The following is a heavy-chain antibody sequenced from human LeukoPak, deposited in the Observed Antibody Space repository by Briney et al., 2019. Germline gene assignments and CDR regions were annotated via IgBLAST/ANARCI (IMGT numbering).Heavy chain of an antibody. Sequence: ASVKVSCKASGYTFTSYYMHWVRQAPGQGLEWVGIINPSGGSTSYAQKFQGRVTMTRDTSTSTVYMEPSSLRSEDTAVYYCARRVGSASAWFDPWGQGTLVTVSS. CDR1: GYTFTSYY. V-gene: IGHV1-46*01. J-gene: IGHJ5*02. CDR3: ARRVGSASAWFDP. CDR2: INPSGGST. D-gene: IGHD1-26*01.